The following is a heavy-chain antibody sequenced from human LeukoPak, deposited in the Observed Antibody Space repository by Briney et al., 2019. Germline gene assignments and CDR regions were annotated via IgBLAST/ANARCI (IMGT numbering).Heavy chain of an antibody. CDR2: ISDSGGRT. CDR3: AKRGVVIRVILVGFHKEANYFDS. Sequence: GGSLRLSCAVSGITLSNYGRSWVRQAPGKGLEWVAGISDSGGRTKYADSVKGRFTISRDNPKNTLYLQMNSLRPEDTAVYFCAKRGVVIRVILVGFHKEANYFDSWGQGVLVTVSS. V-gene: IGHV3-23*01. J-gene: IGHJ4*02. CDR1: GITLSNYG. D-gene: IGHD3-22*01.